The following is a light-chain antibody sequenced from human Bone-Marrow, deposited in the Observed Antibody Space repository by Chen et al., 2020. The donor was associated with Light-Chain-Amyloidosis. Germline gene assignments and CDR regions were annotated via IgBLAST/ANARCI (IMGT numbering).Light chain of an antibody. CDR2: MGS. CDR3: MQGLQTPTT. J-gene: IGKJ3*01. V-gene: IGKV2-28*01. CDR1: QSLLHSNGYNY. Sequence: DIVMTQSPLSLPVTPGEPASISCRSSQSLLHSNGYNYLDWYLQKPGQSPQLLIYMGSNRASGVPDRFSGRGSGTDFTLKISRVEAEDVGVYYCMQGLQTPTTLGPGTTVDIK.